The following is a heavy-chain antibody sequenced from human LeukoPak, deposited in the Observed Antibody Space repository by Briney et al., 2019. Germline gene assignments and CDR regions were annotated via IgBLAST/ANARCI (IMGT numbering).Heavy chain of an antibody. CDR2: INAGNGNT. Sequence: ASVKVSCKASGYTFTSYAMHWVRQAPGQRLEWMGWINAGNGNTKYSQEFQGRVTITRDTSASTAYMELSSLRSEDMAVYYCARDRFSGQRSVVAATLAYWGQGTLVTVSS. CDR1: GYTFTSYA. V-gene: IGHV1-3*03. J-gene: IGHJ4*02. D-gene: IGHD2-15*01. CDR3: ARDRFSGQRSVVAATLAY.